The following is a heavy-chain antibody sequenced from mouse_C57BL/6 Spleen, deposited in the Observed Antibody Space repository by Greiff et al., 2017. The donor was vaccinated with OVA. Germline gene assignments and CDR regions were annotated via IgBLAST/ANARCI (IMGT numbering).Heavy chain of an antibody. V-gene: IGHV5-4*01. CDR3: ARDVPIYYDYDGFAY. D-gene: IGHD2-4*01. CDR1: GFTFSSYA. Sequence: EVQLVESGGGLVKPGGSLKLSCAASGFTFSSYAMSWVRQTPEKRLEWVATISDGGSYTYYPDNVKGRFTISRDNAKNNLYLQMSHLKSEDTAMYYCARDVPIYYDYDGFAYWGQGTLVTVSA. J-gene: IGHJ3*01. CDR2: ISDGGSYT.